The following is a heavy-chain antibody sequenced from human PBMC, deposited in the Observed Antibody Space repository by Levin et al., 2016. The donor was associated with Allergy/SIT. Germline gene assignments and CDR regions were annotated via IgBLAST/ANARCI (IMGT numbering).Heavy chain of an antibody. Sequence: GGSLRLSCAASGFSLTNAWMGWVRQAPGKGLESLGRIRSKPDGGTADYAAPVKGRFTISRDDSRNTLYLQMNSLKTDDTAVYFCSYLNMGAFALWGQGTMVTVSS. CDR2: IRSKPDGGTA. J-gene: IGHJ3*01. CDR3: SYLNMGAFAL. CDR1: GFSLTNAW. D-gene: IGHD2/OR15-2a*01. V-gene: IGHV3-15*01.